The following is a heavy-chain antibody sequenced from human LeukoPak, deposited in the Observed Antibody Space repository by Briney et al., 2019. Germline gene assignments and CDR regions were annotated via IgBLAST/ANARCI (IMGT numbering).Heavy chain of an antibody. D-gene: IGHD6-19*01. V-gene: IGHV1-8*01. J-gene: IGHJ4*02. CDR3: ARESGMYSSGWLDYFDY. CDR1: GYTFTSYD. Sequence: ASVTVSCKASGYTFTSYDINWVRQAPGQGLEWMGWMNPNSGNTGHAQKFQGRVTMTRNTSISTAYMELSSLRSEDTAVYYCARESGMYSSGWLDYFDYWGQGTLVTVSS. CDR2: MNPNSGNT.